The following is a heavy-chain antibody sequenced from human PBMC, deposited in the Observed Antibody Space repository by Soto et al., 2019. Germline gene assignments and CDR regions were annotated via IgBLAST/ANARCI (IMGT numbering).Heavy chain of an antibody. J-gene: IGHJ4*02. CDR2: IYYSGTT. D-gene: IGHD3-9*01. CDR1: GGSISSGGYY. V-gene: IGHV4-31*03. Sequence: QVQLQESGPGLVKPSQTLSLTCTVSGGSISSGGYYWSWIRQHPVKGLEWIGFIYYSGTTYYNPSLRSRVTIAVDTSKNQFSLNLSSVTAADTAVYYCARERNFDWTIYFDYWGQGTLVTVSS. CDR3: ARERNFDWTIYFDY.